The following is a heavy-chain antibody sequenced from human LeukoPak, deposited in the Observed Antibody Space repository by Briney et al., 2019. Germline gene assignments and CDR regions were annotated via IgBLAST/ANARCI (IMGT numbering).Heavy chain of an antibody. CDR1: GFTFKDYA. Sequence: GSLRLSCAASGFTFKDYAMHWVRQAPGKGLEWVSAISGSGGSTYYADSVKGRFTISRDNSKNTLYLQMNSLRAEDTAVYYCAKQNLLVRGVIITAAFGWFDPWGQGTLVTVSS. V-gene: IGHV3-23*01. D-gene: IGHD3-10*01. CDR2: ISGSGGST. J-gene: IGHJ5*02. CDR3: AKQNLLVRGVIITAAFGWFDP.